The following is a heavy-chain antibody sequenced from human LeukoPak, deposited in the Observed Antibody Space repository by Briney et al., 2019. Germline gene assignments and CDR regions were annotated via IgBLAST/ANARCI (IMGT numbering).Heavy chain of an antibody. Sequence: AGGSLRLSCAASGFTFDDYGMSWVRQAPGRGLEWVSGINWNGGSTGYADSVKGRFTISRDNAKNSLYLQMNSLRAEDTALYYCARAGLRYCSSTSCYYFDYWGQGTLVTASS. D-gene: IGHD2-2*01. CDR2: INWNGGST. CDR1: GFTFDDYG. J-gene: IGHJ4*02. V-gene: IGHV3-20*04. CDR3: ARAGLRYCSSTSCYYFDY.